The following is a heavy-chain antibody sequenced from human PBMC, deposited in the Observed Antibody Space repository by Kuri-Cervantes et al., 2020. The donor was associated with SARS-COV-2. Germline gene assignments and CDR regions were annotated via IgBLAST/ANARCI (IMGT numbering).Heavy chain of an antibody. J-gene: IGHJ5*02. CDR3: ARANGGSYRGWFDP. Sequence: GESLKISCAASGFTVSSNYMSWVRQAPGKGLEWVAVISYDGSNKYYADSVKGRFTISRDNSKNTLYLQMNSLRAEDTAVYYCARANGGSYRGWFDPWGQGTLVTVSS. V-gene: IGHV3-30-3*01. CDR1: GFTVSSNY. CDR2: ISYDGSNK. D-gene: IGHD1-26*01.